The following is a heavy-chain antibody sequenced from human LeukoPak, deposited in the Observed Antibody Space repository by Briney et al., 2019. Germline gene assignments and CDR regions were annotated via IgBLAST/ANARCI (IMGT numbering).Heavy chain of an antibody. CDR2: ISSSSYI. CDR1: GFTFSSYS. J-gene: IGHJ4*02. Sequence: GGSLRLSCAASGFTFSSYSMNWVRQAPGKGLEWVSSISSSSYIYYADSVRGRFTISRDNAKNSLYLQMNSLRAEDTAVYYCARDQGTVTNYWGQGTLVTVSS. D-gene: IGHD4-11*01. CDR3: ARDQGTVTNY. V-gene: IGHV3-21*01.